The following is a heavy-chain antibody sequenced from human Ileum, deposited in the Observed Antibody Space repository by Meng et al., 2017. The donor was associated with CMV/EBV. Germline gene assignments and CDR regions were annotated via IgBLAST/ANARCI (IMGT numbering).Heavy chain of an antibody. D-gene: IGHD1-7*01. Sequence: QVHLQESGPGLVKPSETLSLTCSVSNGSFNIYYWSWLRQSPGKGLEFIAYISSSGDTTYNPPLRSRVAISIDTTKEHFSLRLTSVTAADTAVYYCARAHVIPNGNYMFDYWGQGALVTVSS. CDR2: ISSSGDT. V-gene: IGHV4-4*08. CDR3: ARAHVIPNGNYMFDY. J-gene: IGHJ4*02. CDR1: NGSFNIYY.